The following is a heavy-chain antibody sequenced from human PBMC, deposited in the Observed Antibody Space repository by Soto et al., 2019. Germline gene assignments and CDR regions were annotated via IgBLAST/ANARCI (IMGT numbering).Heavy chain of an antibody. CDR2: INHSGST. V-gene: IGHV4-34*01. D-gene: IGHD4-17*01. Sequence: PSETLSLTCAVYGGSFSGYYWSWIRQPPGKGLEWIGEINHSGSTNYNPSLKSRVTISVDTSKNQFSLKLSSVTAADTAVYYCARSTVTTLPPHYFDYWGQGTLVTVSS. CDR3: ARSTVTTLPPHYFDY. CDR1: GGSFSGYY. J-gene: IGHJ4*02.